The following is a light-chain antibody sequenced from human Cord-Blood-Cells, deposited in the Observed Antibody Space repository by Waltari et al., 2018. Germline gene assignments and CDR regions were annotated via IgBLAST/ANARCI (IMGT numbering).Light chain of an antibody. CDR1: QGIRNY. J-gene: IGKJ1*01. CDR3: LQDYNYPWT. Sequence: AIQMTQSPSSPSASVGDRVTITCRASQGIRNYLGWYQQKPGKAPNLLIYAASSLQSGVPSRFSGSGSGTDFTLTISSLQPEDFATYYCLQDYNYPWTFGQGTKVEIK. CDR2: AAS. V-gene: IGKV1-6*01.